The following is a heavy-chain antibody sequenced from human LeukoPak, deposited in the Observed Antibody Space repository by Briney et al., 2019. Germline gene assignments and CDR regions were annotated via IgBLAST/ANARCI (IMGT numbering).Heavy chain of an antibody. CDR3: ARGGFFLDY. CDR1: GGSIRSYY. Sequence: SETLSLTCTVSGGSIRSYYWSWIRQPPGKGLEWIGYIYYSGSTNYNPSLKSRVTISVDTSKNQLSLKMSSVTAADTAVYYCARGGFFLDYWGQGTLVTVSS. D-gene: IGHD3-10*01. CDR2: IYYSGST. V-gene: IGHV4-59*01. J-gene: IGHJ4*02.